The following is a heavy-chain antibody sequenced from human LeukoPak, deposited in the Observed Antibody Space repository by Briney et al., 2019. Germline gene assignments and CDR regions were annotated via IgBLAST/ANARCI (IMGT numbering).Heavy chain of an antibody. CDR2: IIPIFGTA. D-gene: IGHD6-19*01. J-gene: IGHJ4*02. CDR1: GGTFSSYA. Sequence: SVKVSCKASGGTFSSYAISWVRQAPGQGLEWMGGIIPIFGTANYAQKFQGRVTITTDESTSTAYMELSSLRSEDTAVYYCATHRWLQASFDYWGQGTLVTVSS. CDR3: ATHRWLQASFDY. V-gene: IGHV1-69*05.